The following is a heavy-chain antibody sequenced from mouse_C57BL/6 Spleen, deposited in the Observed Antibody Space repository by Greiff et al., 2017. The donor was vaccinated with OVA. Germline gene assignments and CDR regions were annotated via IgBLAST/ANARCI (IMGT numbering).Heavy chain of an antibody. Sequence: QVQLKQSGAELVRPGTSVKVSCKASGYAFTNYLIEWVKQRPGQGLEWIGVINPGSGGTNYNEKFKGKATLTADKSSSTAYMQLSSLTSEDSAVYFCAREGSGYHAMDYWGQGTSVTVSS. V-gene: IGHV1-54*01. CDR2: INPGSGGT. J-gene: IGHJ4*01. D-gene: IGHD3-2*02. CDR3: AREGSGYHAMDY. CDR1: GYAFTNYL.